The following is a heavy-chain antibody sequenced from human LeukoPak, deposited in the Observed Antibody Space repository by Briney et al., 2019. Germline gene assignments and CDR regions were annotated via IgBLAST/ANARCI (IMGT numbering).Heavy chain of an antibody. CDR1: GGSISSYY. J-gene: IGHJ3*02. CDR3: ARQLRWGLRGLTTVTNNAFDI. Sequence: PSETLSLTCTVSGGSISSYYWSWIRQPAGKGLEWIGRIYTSGSTNYNPSLKSRVTMSVDTSKNQFSLKLSSVTAADTAVYYCARQLRWGLRGLTTVTNNAFDIWGQGTMVTVSS. V-gene: IGHV4-4*07. D-gene: IGHD4-11*01. CDR2: IYTSGST.